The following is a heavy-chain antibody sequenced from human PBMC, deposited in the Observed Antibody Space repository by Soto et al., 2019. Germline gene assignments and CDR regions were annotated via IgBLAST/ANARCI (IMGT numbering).Heavy chain of an antibody. J-gene: IGHJ4*02. CDR3: ASDKITGLFDY. CDR2: INHSGST. D-gene: IGHD2-8*02. Sequence: QVQLQQWGAGLLKPSETLSLTCAVYGGSFSGYYWTWIRQHPGTGLEWIGEINHSGSTNYNPPLKSPVTISVDTSTNQVSLKLTSVTAADSAVYYCASDKITGLFDYWGQGNLVTVSS. V-gene: IGHV4-34*01. CDR1: GGSFSGYY.